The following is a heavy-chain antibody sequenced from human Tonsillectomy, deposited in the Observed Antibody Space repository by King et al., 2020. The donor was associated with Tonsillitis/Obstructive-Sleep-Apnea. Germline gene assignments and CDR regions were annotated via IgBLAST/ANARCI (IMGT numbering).Heavy chain of an antibody. CDR3: ASSAYNNGFSDYYYVMDV. V-gene: IGHV5-10-1*03. CDR1: EYIFTNYW. CDR2: IDPSDSYT. D-gene: IGHD2-8*01. J-gene: IGHJ6*02. Sequence: VQLVESGAEVKKPGESLRISCKGSEYIFTNYWINWVRQMPGKGLEWMGTIDPSDSYTNYSPSFQGHVSISADKSISTAYMQWSRLKASDTAMYYCASSAYNNGFSDYYYVMDVWGQGTTVTVSS.